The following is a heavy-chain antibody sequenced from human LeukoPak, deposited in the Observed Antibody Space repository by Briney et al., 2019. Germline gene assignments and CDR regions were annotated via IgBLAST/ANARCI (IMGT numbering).Heavy chain of an antibody. D-gene: IGHD3-10*01. V-gene: IGHV5-10-1*01. CDR3: ARHDFTNYFDY. J-gene: IGHJ4*02. Sequence: GESLKISCKGSGDSFTSYWIRWVRQMPGKGLEWMGRIDPSDSYTNYSPSFQGHVTISADKSISTAYLQWSSLKASDTAMYYCARHDFTNYFDYWGQGTLVTVSS. CDR1: GDSFTSYW. CDR2: IDPSDSYT.